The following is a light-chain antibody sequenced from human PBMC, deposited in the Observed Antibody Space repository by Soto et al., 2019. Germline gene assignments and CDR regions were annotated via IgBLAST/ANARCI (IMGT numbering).Light chain of an antibody. CDR3: AAWDDSLNGYV. V-gene: IGLV1-44*01. Sequence: QSVLTQPPSSSGTPGQRVTMSCSGGNSNIGSHTVNWYQQLPGTAPKLLIYSNNQRPSGVPDRFSGSKSGTSASLAISGLQSGDEADYYCAAWDDSLNGYVFRTGTKVTVL. CDR1: NSNIGSHT. J-gene: IGLJ1*01. CDR2: SNN.